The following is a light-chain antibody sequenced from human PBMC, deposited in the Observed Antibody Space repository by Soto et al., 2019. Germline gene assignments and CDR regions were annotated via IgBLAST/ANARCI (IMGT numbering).Light chain of an antibody. Sequence: DIHMTQSPSTLSASVGDRVTIICRASQTISSWLAWYQQKPGKAPKLLIYDASSLESGVPSRFSGSGSGTEFTLTISSLQPDDYATYYCQQYNSYWTFGQGTKVDIK. J-gene: IGKJ1*01. CDR2: DAS. V-gene: IGKV1-5*02. CDR3: QQYNSYWT. CDR1: QTISSW.